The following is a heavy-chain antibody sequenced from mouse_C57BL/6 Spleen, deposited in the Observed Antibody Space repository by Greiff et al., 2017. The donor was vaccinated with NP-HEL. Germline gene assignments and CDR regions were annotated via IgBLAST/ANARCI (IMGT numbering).Heavy chain of an antibody. D-gene: IGHD2-4*01. V-gene: IGHV1-7*01. CDR3: ARSLIYYDYDSFYYAMDY. Sequence: VQLVESGAELAKPGASVKLSCKASGYTFTSYWMHWVKQRPGQGLEWIGYINPSSGYTKYNQKFKDKATLTADKSSSTAYMQLSSLTYEDSAVYYCARSLIYYDYDSFYYAMDYWGQGTSVTVSS. CDR1: GYTFTSYW. J-gene: IGHJ4*01. CDR2: INPSSGYT.